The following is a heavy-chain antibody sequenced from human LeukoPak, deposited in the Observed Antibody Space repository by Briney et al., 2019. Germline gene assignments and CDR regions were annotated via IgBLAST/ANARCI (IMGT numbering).Heavy chain of an antibody. V-gene: IGHV3-30*03. J-gene: IGHJ4*02. D-gene: IGHD1-7*01. Sequence: QPGRSLRLSCAASGFTFSSYGMHWVRQAPGKGLEWVAVISYDGSDKYSADSVKGRFTISRDNAKNSLYLQMNSLRAEDTAVYYCARESGETGTTRPLDYWGQGTLVTVSS. CDR3: ARESGETGTTRPLDY. CDR1: GFTFSSYG. CDR2: ISYDGSDK.